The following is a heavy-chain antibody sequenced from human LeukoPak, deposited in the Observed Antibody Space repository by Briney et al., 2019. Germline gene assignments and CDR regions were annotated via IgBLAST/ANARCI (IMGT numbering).Heavy chain of an antibody. J-gene: IGHJ4*02. CDR2: IIPIFGTA. V-gene: IGHV1-69*13. D-gene: IGHD3-16*01. CDR3: ARDKGLTWGSGYFDY. Sequence: GASVKVSCKASGGTFSSYAISWVRQAPGQGLEWMGGIIPIFGTANYAQKFQGRVTITADESTSTAYMELSSLRSEDTAVYYCARDKGLTWGSGYFDYWGQGTLVTVSS. CDR1: GGTFSSYA.